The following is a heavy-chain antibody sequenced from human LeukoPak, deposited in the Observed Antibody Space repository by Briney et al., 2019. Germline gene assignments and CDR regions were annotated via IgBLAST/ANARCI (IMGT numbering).Heavy chain of an antibody. V-gene: IGHV4-59*08. J-gene: IGHJ6*02. D-gene: IGHD4-17*01. CDR2: IYYSGST. CDR3: ARQGVTTEDYYYYGMDV. Sequence: SETLSLTCTVSGGSISSYYWSWIRQPPGKGLEWIGYIYYSGSTNYNPSLKSRVIISVDTSKNQFSLKLSSVTAADTAVYYCARQGVTTEDYYYYGMDVWGQRTTVTVSS. CDR1: GGSISSYY.